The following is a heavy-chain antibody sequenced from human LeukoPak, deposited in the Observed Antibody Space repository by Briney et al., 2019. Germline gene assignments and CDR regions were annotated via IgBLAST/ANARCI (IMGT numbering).Heavy chain of an antibody. CDR1: GFTFSSYS. V-gene: IGHV3-21*01. Sequence: GGSLRLSCAASGFTFSSYSMNWVRQAPGKGLEWVSSISSSSSYIYYADSVKGRFTISRDNAKNSLYLQMNSLRAEDTAVYYCARSTTVTTGIDYWGQGTLVTVSS. CDR3: ARSTTVTTGIDY. J-gene: IGHJ4*02. CDR2: ISSSSSYI. D-gene: IGHD4-17*01.